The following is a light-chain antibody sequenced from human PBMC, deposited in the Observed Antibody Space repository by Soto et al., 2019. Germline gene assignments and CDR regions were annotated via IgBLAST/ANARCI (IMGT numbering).Light chain of an antibody. CDR1: RSDVGGYDY. Sequence: QSALTQPASVSGSPGQSITISCTGTRSDVGGYDYVSWYQQHPGKAPKLMIYEVSNRPSGVSSRFSGSKSDNTASLTISGLQAEDEADYYCSSYTTSSSYVFGTGTKVTVL. CDR2: EVS. V-gene: IGLV2-14*01. CDR3: SSYTTSSSYV. J-gene: IGLJ1*01.